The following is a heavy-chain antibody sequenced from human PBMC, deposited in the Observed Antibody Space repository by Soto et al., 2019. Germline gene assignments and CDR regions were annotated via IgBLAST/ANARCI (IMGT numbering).Heavy chain of an antibody. Sequence: QVHLVQSGAEVEKPGASVKVSCKASGYTFTDYGLTWVRQAPGQGLQWMGWITAFNGNTKYAQQFQGKVTMPTDTPTSPGYMELRTLESDHAAVYYWARISPRVFRSGYYYFFDYWAPGTLVTVSS. V-gene: IGHV1-18*01. CDR1: GYTFTDYG. D-gene: IGHD3-3*01. J-gene: IGHJ4*02. CDR3: ARISPRVFRSGYYYFFDY. CDR2: ITAFNGNT.